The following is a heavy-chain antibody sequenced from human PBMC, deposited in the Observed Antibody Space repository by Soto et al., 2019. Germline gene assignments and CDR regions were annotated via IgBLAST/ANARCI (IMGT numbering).Heavy chain of an antibody. J-gene: IGHJ4*02. V-gene: IGHV2-26*01. CDR2: IFSNDEK. CDR1: GFSLSNARMG. Sequence: QVTLKESGPVLVKPTETLTLTCTVSGFSLSNARMGVSWIRQPPGKALEWLAHIFSNDEKSYSTSLKRRLTXSXXTSKSQVVLTMTNMDPVDTATYYCARISGYDYGDYWGQGTLVTVSS. D-gene: IGHD5-12*01. CDR3: ARISGYDYGDY.